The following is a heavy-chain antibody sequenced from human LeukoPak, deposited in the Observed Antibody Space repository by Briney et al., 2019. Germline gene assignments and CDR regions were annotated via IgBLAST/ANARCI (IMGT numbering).Heavy chain of an antibody. J-gene: IGHJ3*02. Sequence: ASVKVSCKASGYTFTSYGISWVRQAPGQGLEWMGWISAYNGNTNYAQKLQGRVTMTTDTSTSTAYMELRSLRSDDTAVYYCARDSYYGSGSYETDAFDIWGQGTMVTVSS. CDR3: ARDSYYGSGSYETDAFDI. CDR2: ISAYNGNT. V-gene: IGHV1-18*01. D-gene: IGHD3-10*01. CDR1: GYTFTSYG.